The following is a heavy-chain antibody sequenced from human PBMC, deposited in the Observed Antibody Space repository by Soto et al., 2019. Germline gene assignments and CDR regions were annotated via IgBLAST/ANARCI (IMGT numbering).Heavy chain of an antibody. CDR1: GFSFSSYG. V-gene: IGHV3-33*01. CDR2: IWYDGSNE. CDR3: ARDSSGSGGAFDI. Sequence: PGGSLRLSCAASGFSFSSYGMHWFRQAPGQGLEWVAAIWYDGSNENYADSVKGRFTISRDNSKNTLYLQMNSLSVEDTAVYYCARDSSGSGGAFDIWGQGTMVTVSS. D-gene: IGHD1-26*01. J-gene: IGHJ3*02.